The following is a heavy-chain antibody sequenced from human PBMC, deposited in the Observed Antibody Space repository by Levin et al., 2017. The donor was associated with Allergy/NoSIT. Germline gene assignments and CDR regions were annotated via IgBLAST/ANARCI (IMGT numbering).Heavy chain of an antibody. J-gene: IGHJ4*02. CDR2: IKQDGSEK. CDR1: GFTFSSYW. Sequence: SCAASGFTFSSYWMSWVRQAPGKGLEWVANIKQDGSEKYYVDSVKGRFTISRDNAKNSLYLQMNSLRAEDTAVYYCAQLEWLRSNFDYWGQGTLVTVSS. V-gene: IGHV3-7*01. CDR3: AQLEWLRSNFDY. D-gene: IGHD5-12*01.